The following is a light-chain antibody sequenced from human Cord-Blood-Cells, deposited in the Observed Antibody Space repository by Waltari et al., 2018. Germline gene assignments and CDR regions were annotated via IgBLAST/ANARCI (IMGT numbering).Light chain of an antibody. J-gene: IGKJ3*01. CDR2: AAS. CDR1: QSISSY. V-gene: IGKV1-39*01. Sequence: DIQMTQSPSSLSASVGDRVTITCRASQSISSYLNWYQQKPGKAPKHLFYAASSLQSGVPSRFSGSGSGTDFTLTISSLQPEDFATYYCQQSYSTPFTCGPGTKVDIK. CDR3: QQSYSTPFT.